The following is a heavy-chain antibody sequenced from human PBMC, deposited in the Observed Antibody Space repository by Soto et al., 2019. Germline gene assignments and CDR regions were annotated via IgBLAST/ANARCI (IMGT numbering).Heavy chain of an antibody. CDR2: INPSGGST. J-gene: IGHJ4*02. CDR1: GYTFTSYY. V-gene: IGHV1-46*01. Sequence: QVQLVQSGAEVKKPGASVKVSCKASGYTFTSYYMHWVRQAPGQGLEWMGIINPSGGSTSYAQKCQGRFNMTGATSRGTVYMELRRQRNEDTAVDYCARPWTSSWYYFDYWGQGTLVTVSS. D-gene: IGHD6-13*01. CDR3: ARPWTSSWYYFDY.